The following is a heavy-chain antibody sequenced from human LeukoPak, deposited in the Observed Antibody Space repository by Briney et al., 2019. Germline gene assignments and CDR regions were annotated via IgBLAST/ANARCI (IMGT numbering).Heavy chain of an antibody. CDR1: GFTFSSYS. Sequence: GGSLRLSCAASGFTFSSYSMNWVRQAPGKGLEWASSISSSSSYIYYADSVKGRFTISRDNAKNSLYLQMDSLRDEDTAVYYCARIELYGGHLIYWGQGTLVTVSS. J-gene: IGHJ4*02. CDR2: ISSSSSYI. D-gene: IGHD4-23*01. V-gene: IGHV3-21*01. CDR3: ARIELYGGHLIY.